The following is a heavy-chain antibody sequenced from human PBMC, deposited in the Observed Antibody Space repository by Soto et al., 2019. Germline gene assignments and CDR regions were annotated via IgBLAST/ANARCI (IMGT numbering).Heavy chain of an antibody. CDR3: AAAPRSPYYYYYCYMDV. V-gene: IGHV3-23*01. J-gene: IGHJ6*03. CDR1: GFTFSNYA. CDR2: ISGSGATT. D-gene: IGHD6-6*01. Sequence: EVQLLESGGGLVQPGGSLRLSCAASGFTFSNYAMSWVRQAPGKGLEWVSAISGSGATTYYADSVKGRFTISRDNSKNTLFLQMNSLSAEDTAVYYCAAAPRSPYYYYYCYMDVWGKGTTVTVSS.